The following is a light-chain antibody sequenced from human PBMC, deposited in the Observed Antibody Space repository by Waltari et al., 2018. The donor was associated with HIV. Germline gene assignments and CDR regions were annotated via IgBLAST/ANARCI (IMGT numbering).Light chain of an antibody. CDR2: YDD. CDR1: PSNIGSNA. V-gene: IGLV1-36*01. CDR3: AAWDDSLNGYV. J-gene: IGLJ1*01. Sequence: QSVLTQPHSVSEATRQRVTISCSGSPSNIGSNAVNRYQQLPGKAPKLLIYYDDLLPSGVSDRFSGSKSGTSASLTISVLQSEDEADYYCAAWDDSLNGYVFGTGTKVTVL.